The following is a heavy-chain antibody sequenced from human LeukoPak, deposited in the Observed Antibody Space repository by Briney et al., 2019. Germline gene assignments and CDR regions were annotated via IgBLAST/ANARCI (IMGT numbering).Heavy chain of an antibody. CDR2: IIPIFVIS. Sequence: SLRVSCKASGGTFSSYAISSVRQAPGQRLEWMGRIIPIFVISHYAQKFQGRVTLTADKAASTAYLELKSQRPEDTAVYYCARDGCSSTSCYTSYYYCGMDVWGQGSTVTVSS. V-gene: IGHV1-69*04. D-gene: IGHD2-2*02. CDR1: GGTFSSYA. J-gene: IGHJ6*02. CDR3: ARDGCSSTSCYTSYYYCGMDV.